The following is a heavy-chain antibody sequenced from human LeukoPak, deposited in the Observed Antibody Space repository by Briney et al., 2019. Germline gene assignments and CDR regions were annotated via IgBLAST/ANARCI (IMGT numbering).Heavy chain of an antibody. CDR2: IKSKTDGGTT. CDR1: GFTFSGSA. CDR3: TTSYYDFWSGYNDAFDI. J-gene: IGHJ3*02. D-gene: IGHD3-3*01. V-gene: IGHV3-15*01. Sequence: PGGSLRLSCAASGFTFSGSAMHWVRQAPGKGLEWVGRIKSKTDGGTTDYAAPVKGRFTISRDDSKNTLYLQMNSLKTEDTAVYYCTTSYYDFWSGYNDAFDIWGQGTMVTVSS.